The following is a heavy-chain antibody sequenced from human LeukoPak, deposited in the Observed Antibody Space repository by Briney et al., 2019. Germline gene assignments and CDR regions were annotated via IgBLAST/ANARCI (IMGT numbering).Heavy chain of an antibody. V-gene: IGHV3-33*01. CDR2: IRYDGSNK. CDR1: GFTFSSYG. D-gene: IGHD3-10*01. CDR3: ARDEHYYGSGSYHDY. Sequence: PGGSLRLSCAASGFTFSSYGMHWVRQAPGKGLEWVAVIRYDGSNKYYADSVKGRFTISRDNSKNTLYLQMNSLRAEDTAVYYCARDEHYYGSGSYHDYWGQGTLVTVSS. J-gene: IGHJ4*02.